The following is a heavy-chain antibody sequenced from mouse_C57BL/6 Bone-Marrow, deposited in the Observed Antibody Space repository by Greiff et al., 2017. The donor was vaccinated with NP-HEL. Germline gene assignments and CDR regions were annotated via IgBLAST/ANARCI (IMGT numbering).Heavy chain of an antibody. V-gene: IGHV5-9-1*02. CDR1: GFTFSSYA. CDR3: TRDLYSSYYYSMDY. D-gene: IGHD2-1*01. Sequence: EVMLVESGEGLVKPGGSLKLSCAASGFTFSSYAMSWVRQTPEKRLEWVAYISSGGDYIYYADTVKGRFTISRDNARNTLYLHMSRLKSEDTAMYYCTRDLYSSYYYSMDYWGQGTSVTVSS. CDR2: ISSGGDYI. J-gene: IGHJ4*01.